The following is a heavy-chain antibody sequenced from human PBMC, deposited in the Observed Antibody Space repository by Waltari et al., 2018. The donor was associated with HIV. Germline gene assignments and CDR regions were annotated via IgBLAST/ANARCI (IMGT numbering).Heavy chain of an antibody. Sequence: EVQLVESGGGLVKPGGSLRLSCAASGFTFSNAWMSWVRQAPGKGLEWVGRIKSKTDGGTTDYAAPVKGRFTISRDDSKNTLYLQMNSLKTEDTAVYYCTTRYYDDRSSGFFDIWGQGTMVTVSS. V-gene: IGHV3-15*01. D-gene: IGHD3-22*01. CDR2: IKSKTDGGTT. CDR1: GFTFSNAW. CDR3: TTRYYDDRSSGFFDI. J-gene: IGHJ3*02.